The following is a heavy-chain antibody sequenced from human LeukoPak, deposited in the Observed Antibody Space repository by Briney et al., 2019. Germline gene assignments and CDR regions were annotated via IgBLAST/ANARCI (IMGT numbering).Heavy chain of an antibody. J-gene: IGHJ4*02. CDR2: VNTNTGNP. Sequence: GASVKVSCKASGYTFTSYAMNWVRQAPGQGLEWMRWVNTNTGNPTYAQGFTGRFVFSLDTSVSTAYLQISSLKAEDTAVYYCARVTRGGGYYFDYWGQGTLVTVSS. CDR1: GYTFTSYA. D-gene: IGHD3-3*01. V-gene: IGHV7-4-1*02. CDR3: ARVTRGGGYYFDY.